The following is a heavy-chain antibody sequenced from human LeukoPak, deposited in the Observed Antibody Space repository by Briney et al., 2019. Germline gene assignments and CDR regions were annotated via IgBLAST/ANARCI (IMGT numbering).Heavy chain of an antibody. CDR2: ISYDGSNK. CDR3: ARDLLVLSGRKWFDP. V-gene: IGHV3-30-3*01. J-gene: IGHJ5*02. D-gene: IGHD1-14*01. Sequence: GGSLRLSCAASGFTFSSYAMHWVRQAPGKGLEWVAVISYDGSNKYYADSVKGRFTISRDNSKNTLYLQMNSLRAEDTVVYYCARDLLVLSGRKWFDPWGQGTLVTVSS. CDR1: GFTFSSYA.